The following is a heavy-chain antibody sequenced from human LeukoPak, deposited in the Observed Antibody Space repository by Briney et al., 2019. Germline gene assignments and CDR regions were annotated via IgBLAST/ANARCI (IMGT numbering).Heavy chain of an antibody. Sequence: SETLSLTCAVYGGSFSGYYWTWIRQSPGMGLEWIGEIIHTGRTNYSPSLTSRVSLSVDTSKNQFSLELSSVTAADTAVYYCARGILVTVYAAFDYWGQGALVTVSS. CDR1: GGSFSGYY. D-gene: IGHD2/OR15-2a*01. CDR3: ARGILVTVYAAFDY. CDR2: IIHTGRT. J-gene: IGHJ4*02. V-gene: IGHV4-34*01.